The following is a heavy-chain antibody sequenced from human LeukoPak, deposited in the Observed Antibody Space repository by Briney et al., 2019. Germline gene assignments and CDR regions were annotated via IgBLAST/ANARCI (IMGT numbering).Heavy chain of an antibody. V-gene: IGHV1-2*02. Sequence: ASVKVSCKASGYTFTGYYMHWVRRAPGQGLEWMGWINPNSGGTNYAQKFQGRVTMTRDTSISTACMELSRLRSDDTAVYYCARVPRGYCSSTSCFAHAFDIWGQGTMVTVSS. J-gene: IGHJ3*02. D-gene: IGHD2-2*01. CDR3: ARVPRGYCSSTSCFAHAFDI. CDR2: INPNSGGT. CDR1: GYTFTGYY.